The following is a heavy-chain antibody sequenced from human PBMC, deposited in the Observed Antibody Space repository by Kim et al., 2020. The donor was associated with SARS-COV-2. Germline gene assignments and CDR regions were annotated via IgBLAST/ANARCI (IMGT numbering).Heavy chain of an antibody. V-gene: IGHV3-30*04. D-gene: IGHD5-12*01. CDR3: ARASISGSLVASNYFDY. CDR2: ISYDGSNK. CDR1: GFTFSSFA. Sequence: GGSLRLSCAASGFTFSSFAMHWVRQAPGKGLEWVAVISYDGSNKYYADSVKGRFTISRDNSKNTLYLQMNSLRAEDTAVYYCARASISGSLVASNYFDYWGQGTLVTVSS. J-gene: IGHJ4*02.